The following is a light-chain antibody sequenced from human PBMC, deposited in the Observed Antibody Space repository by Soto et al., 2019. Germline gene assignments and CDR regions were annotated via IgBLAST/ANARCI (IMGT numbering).Light chain of an antibody. Sequence: QSALTQPASVSGSPGQSITISCTGTSNDVGGYHYVSWYQQYPGKAPNLIIYEISHRPTDVSNRFSGSKSGNTASLTLSGLQAEDEAHYTSSSYTYSGTLVVFGGGTMLTVL. CDR3: SSYTYSGTLVV. CDR1: SNDVGGYHY. V-gene: IGLV2-14*01. J-gene: IGLJ3*02. CDR2: EIS.